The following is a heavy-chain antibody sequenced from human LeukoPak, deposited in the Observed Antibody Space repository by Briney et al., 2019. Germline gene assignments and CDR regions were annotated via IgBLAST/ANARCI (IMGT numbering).Heavy chain of an antibody. CDR3: AREGFDY. CDR1: GYTFTNYD. Sequence: GASVKVSCKASGYTFTNYDINWVRQATGQGLEWMGYMNPNGGNSAYAQKFQGRVTITTDASISTAYMELSGLRSEDTALYYCAREGFDYWGQGTLVTVSS. V-gene: IGHV1-8*03. J-gene: IGHJ4*02. CDR2: MNPNGGNS.